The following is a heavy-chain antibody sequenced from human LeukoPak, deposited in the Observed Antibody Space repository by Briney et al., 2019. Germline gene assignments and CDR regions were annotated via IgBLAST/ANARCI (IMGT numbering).Heavy chain of an antibody. D-gene: IGHD2-2*01. Sequence: PSETLSLTCTVSGGSISSGGYYWSWIRQPPGKGLEWIGYIYHSGSTYYNPSLKSRVTISVDRSKNQFSLKLSSVTAADTAVYYCARATRLGYCSSTSCYEGDAFDIWGQGTMVTVSS. CDR2: IYHSGST. CDR1: GGSISSGGYY. V-gene: IGHV4-30-2*01. J-gene: IGHJ3*02. CDR3: ARATRLGYCSSTSCYEGDAFDI.